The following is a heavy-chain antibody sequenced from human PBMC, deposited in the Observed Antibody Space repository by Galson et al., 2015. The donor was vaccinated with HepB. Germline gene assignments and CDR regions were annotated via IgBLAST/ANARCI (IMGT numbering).Heavy chain of an antibody. CDR1: GFTFSSYA. CDR2: ISYDGSNK. Sequence: SLRLSCAASGFTFSSYAMHWVRQAPGKGLEWVAVISYDGSNKYYADSVKGRFTISRDNSKNTLYLQMNSLRAEDTAVYYCARDLGRYRYFDYWGQGTLVTVSS. J-gene: IGHJ4*02. D-gene: IGHD3-16*01. CDR3: ARDLGRYRYFDY. V-gene: IGHV3-30*04.